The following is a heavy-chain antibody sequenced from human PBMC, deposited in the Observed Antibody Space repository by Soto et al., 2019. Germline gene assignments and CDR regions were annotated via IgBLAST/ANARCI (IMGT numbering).Heavy chain of an antibody. CDR3: ARDPAPSGWYDY. D-gene: IGHD6-19*01. Sequence: EVRLVESGGGLVQPGGSLRLSCAASGFTLSNYWMHWVRQVPGKGLVWVSRINSDGSSTSYADSVKGRFTISRDNAKNTLYLQMNSLRAEDTAVYYCARDPAPSGWYDYWGQGTLVTVSS. V-gene: IGHV3-74*01. CDR2: INSDGSST. J-gene: IGHJ4*02. CDR1: GFTLSNYW.